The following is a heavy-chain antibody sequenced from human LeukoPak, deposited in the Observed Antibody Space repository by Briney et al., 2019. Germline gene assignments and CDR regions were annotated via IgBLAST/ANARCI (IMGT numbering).Heavy chain of an antibody. D-gene: IGHD2-15*01. CDR3: TTDRYCSGGSCYSF. Sequence: PRGSLRLSCAASGFTFSNAWMNWVRQAPGKGLEWDGRIKSKTDGGTTDYAAPVKGRFTISRDDSKNTLYLQMNSLKTEDTAVYYCTTDRYCSGGSCYSFWGQGTLVTVSS. CDR2: IKSKTDGGTT. V-gene: IGHV3-15*07. CDR1: GFTFSNAW. J-gene: IGHJ4*02.